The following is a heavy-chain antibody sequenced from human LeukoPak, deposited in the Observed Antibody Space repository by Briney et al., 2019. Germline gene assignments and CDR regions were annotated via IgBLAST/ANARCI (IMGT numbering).Heavy chain of an antibody. Sequence: GGSLRLPCAASGFTFSSYGMSWVRQAPGKGLEWVPAISGSGGSTYYADSVKGRFTISRDNPKNTLYLQMNSLRAEDTAVYYCAKDGGMVRRVAWDYWGQGTLVTVSS. CDR2: ISGSGGST. J-gene: IGHJ4*02. V-gene: IGHV3-23*01. CDR1: GFTFSSYG. CDR3: AKDGGMVRRVAWDY. D-gene: IGHD3-10*01.